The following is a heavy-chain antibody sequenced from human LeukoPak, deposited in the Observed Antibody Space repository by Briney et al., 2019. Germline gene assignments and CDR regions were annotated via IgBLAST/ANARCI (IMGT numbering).Heavy chain of an antibody. CDR3: ASVGGDTRGVAFDI. D-gene: IGHD3-10*01. V-gene: IGHV1-2*06. CDR1: GYTFTGYY. CDR2: INPNSGGT. J-gene: IGHJ3*02. Sequence: ASVKVSCKASGYTFTGYYMHWVRQAPGQGLEWMGRINPNSGGTNYAQKFQGRVTMTRDTSISTAYMELSRLRSDDTAVYYCASVGGDTRGVAFDIWGQGTMVTVSS.